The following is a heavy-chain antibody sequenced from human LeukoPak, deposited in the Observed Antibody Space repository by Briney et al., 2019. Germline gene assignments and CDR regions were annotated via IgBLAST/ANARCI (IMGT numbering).Heavy chain of an antibody. CDR1: GFNVRSNY. Sequence: GGSLRLSCAVSGFNVRSNYMTWIRQAPGKGLEWVSVLHSGGDTYYADSVKGRFTISRDNSENTVYLQMNSLRAEDTAVYYCARGKVYYYYDYWGQGTLVAVSS. CDR2: LHSGGDT. V-gene: IGHV3-53*01. CDR3: ARGKVYYYYDY. J-gene: IGHJ4*02. D-gene: IGHD5/OR15-5a*01.